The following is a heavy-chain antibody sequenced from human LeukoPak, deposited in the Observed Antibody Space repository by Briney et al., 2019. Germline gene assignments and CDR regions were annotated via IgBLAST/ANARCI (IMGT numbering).Heavy chain of an antibody. CDR3: ARGGGLDV. CDR2: INHNGNVN. J-gene: IGHJ6*02. CDR1: GFTFSSYW. D-gene: IGHD3-16*01. Sequence: GGSLRLSCAASGFTFSSYWTNWARQAPGKGLEWVASINHNGNVNYYVDSVEGRFTISRDNAKNSLYLQMSNLRAEDTAVYFCARGGGLDVWGQGATVTVSS. V-gene: IGHV3-7*03.